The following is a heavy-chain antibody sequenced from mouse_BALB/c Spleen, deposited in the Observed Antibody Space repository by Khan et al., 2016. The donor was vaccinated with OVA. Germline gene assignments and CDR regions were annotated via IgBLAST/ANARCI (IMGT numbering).Heavy chain of an antibody. V-gene: IGHV1S81*02. CDR3: TRSWWAAFAY. D-gene: IGHD1-1*02. Sequence: VQLQESGAELVKPGASVKLSCKASGYTFTSYYMYWVKQRPGQGLEWIGGINPSNGGTYFNEKFKSKATLTVDKASSTAYMQLSSLTSEDSAVYYCTRSWWAAFAYWGQGTLVTVSA. CDR2: INPSNGGT. J-gene: IGHJ3*01. CDR1: GYTFTSYY.